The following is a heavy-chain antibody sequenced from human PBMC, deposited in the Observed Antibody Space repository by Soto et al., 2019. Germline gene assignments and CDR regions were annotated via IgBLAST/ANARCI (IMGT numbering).Heavy chain of an antibody. V-gene: IGHV4-31*02. CDR2: RYYSEST. J-gene: IGHJ4*02. CDR3: ERTKCSGGSCYSWSLDY. CDR1: GGCITTGGYY. D-gene: IGHD2-15*01. Sequence: ILSLTWTVAGGCITTGGYYWSWIRQLPGKGLEWIGHRYYSESTYYNPSLKSRVSISLDTSKNQFYMKLSFVTAADTAMYYCERTKCSGGSCYSWSLDYWGQGTQVTVSS.